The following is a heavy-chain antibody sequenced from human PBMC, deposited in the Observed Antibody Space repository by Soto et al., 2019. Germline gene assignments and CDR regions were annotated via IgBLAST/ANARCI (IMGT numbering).Heavy chain of an antibody. Sequence: QITLKESGPTLVKPTQTLTLTCTFSGFSLNTGGLGVGWIRQPPGKALEWLALIYWDDDKRYSPSLKSRLSITQDTSNNQVVLTMTNMDPVDTATYYCTHSRCGGDCLQSYSSHYYYGMDVWGQGTTVTVSS. V-gene: IGHV2-5*02. CDR2: IYWDDDK. CDR3: THSRCGGDCLQSYSSHYYYGMDV. CDR1: GFSLNTGGLG. D-gene: IGHD2-21*02. J-gene: IGHJ6*02.